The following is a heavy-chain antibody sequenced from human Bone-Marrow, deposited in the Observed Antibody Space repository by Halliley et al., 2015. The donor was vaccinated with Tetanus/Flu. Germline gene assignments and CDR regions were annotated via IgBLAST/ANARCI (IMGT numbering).Heavy chain of an antibody. Sequence: PGKGLGGVSVIYSGGSTDYADSVKGRFTISRHNSKNTLYLQMNSLRAEDTAVYYCARGVRGYSGYDYNYYYGMDVWGQGP. CDR2: IYSGGST. J-gene: IGHJ6*02. D-gene: IGHD5-12*01. CDR3: ARGVRGYSGYDYNYYYGMDV. V-gene: IGHV3-53*04.